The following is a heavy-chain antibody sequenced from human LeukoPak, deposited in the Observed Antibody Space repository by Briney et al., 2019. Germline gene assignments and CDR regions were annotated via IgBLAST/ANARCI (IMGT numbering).Heavy chain of an antibody. CDR1: GYTFTSYY. D-gene: IGHD3-10*01. V-gene: IGHV1-46*01. CDR3: ARGPSDQLLWFGELSHWFDP. Sequence: PGASVKVSCKASGYTFTSYYMHWVRQAPGQGLEWMGIINPSGGSTSYAQKFQGRVTMTRDMSTSTVCMELSSLRSEDTAVYYCARGPSDQLLWFGELSHWFDPWGQGTLVTVSS. J-gene: IGHJ5*02. CDR2: INPSGGST.